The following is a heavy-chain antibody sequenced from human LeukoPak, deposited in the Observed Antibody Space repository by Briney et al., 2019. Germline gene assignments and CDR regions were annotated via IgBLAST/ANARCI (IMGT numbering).Heavy chain of an antibody. J-gene: IGHJ4*01. D-gene: IGHD3-16*01. CDR1: GDSISNHY. Sequence: SETLSLTCTLSGDSISNHYWTWIRQPPGRGLEWIACVSYSGSTNYNPSLKSRVTMSVDTSKNQFHLKLSSVTAADTAVYFCAGGYYFGSWGQGTVVTVSS. CDR3: AGGYYFGS. CDR2: VSYSGST. V-gene: IGHV4-59*11.